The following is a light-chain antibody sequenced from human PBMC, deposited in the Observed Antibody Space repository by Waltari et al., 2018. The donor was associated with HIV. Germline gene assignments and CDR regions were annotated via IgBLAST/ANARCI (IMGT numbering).Light chain of an antibody. CDR1: SSDVGGYNY. CDR2: EVS. CDR3: SSYTSSDTVV. Sequence: QSALTQPASVSGSPGQSITISCTGTSSDVGGYNYVSWYQQHPGKPPKLIIYEVSNRPSGVSNRFSGTKSGNTASLTISELQAEDESNYYCSSYTSSDTVVFGGGTKLTVL. J-gene: IGLJ2*01. V-gene: IGLV2-14*01.